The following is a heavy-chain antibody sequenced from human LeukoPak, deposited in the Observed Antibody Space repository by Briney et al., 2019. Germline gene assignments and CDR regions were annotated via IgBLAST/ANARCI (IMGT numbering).Heavy chain of an antibody. J-gene: IGHJ5*02. CDR1: GFTFSSYA. V-gene: IGHV3-23*01. Sequence: GGSLRLSRAASGFTFSSYAMSWVRQAPGKGLEWVSAISGSGGSTYYADSVKGRFTISRDNSKNTLYLQMNSLRAEDTAVYYCAKDLKRDYGSGSFNWFDPWGQGTLVTVSS. CDR3: AKDLKRDYGSGSFNWFDP. D-gene: IGHD3-10*01. CDR2: ISGSGGST.